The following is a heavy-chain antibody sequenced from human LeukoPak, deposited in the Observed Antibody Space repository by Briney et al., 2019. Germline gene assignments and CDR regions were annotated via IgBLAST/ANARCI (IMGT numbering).Heavy chain of an antibody. J-gene: IGHJ4*02. CDR1: GYTFTGYY. CDR2: INPNSGGT. V-gene: IGHV1-2*06. Sequence: GASVKASCKASGYTFTGYYIHWVRQAPGQGLEWMGRINPNSGGTNYAQRFQGRVTMTRDTSISTAYMDLSRLRSDDTALYYCARRRGEPNIFDYWGQGTLVTVSS. CDR3: ARRRGEPNIFDY. D-gene: IGHD3-16*01.